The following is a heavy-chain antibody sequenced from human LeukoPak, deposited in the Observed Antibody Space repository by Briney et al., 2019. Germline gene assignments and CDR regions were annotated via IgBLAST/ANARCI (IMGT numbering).Heavy chain of an antibody. D-gene: IGHD5-18*01. CDR1: GYSFTSYW. V-gene: IGHV5-51*01. CDR3: ARRKWIQLWSNWFDP. CDR2: IYPGDSNV. J-gene: IGHJ5*02. Sequence: GESLKISCKGSGYSFTSYWVGWVRQMPGKGLEWMGIIYPGDSNVRYSPSFQGQVTISADKSTSTAYLQWSSLKASDTATYYCARRKWIQLWSNWFDPWGQGTLVTVSS.